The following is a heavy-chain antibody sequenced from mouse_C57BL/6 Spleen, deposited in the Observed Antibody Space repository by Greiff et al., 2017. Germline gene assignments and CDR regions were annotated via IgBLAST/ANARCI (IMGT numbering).Heavy chain of an antibody. Sequence: QVQLQQPGAELVRPGSSVKLSCKASGYTFTSYWMDWVKQRPGQGLEWIGNIYPSDSETHYNQKFKDKATLTVDKSSSTAYMQLSSLTSEDSAVXYCARREYYGSSYDYFDYWGQGTTLTVSS. CDR1: GYTFTSYW. D-gene: IGHD1-1*01. V-gene: IGHV1-61*01. CDR3: ARREYYGSSYDYFDY. CDR2: IYPSDSET. J-gene: IGHJ2*01.